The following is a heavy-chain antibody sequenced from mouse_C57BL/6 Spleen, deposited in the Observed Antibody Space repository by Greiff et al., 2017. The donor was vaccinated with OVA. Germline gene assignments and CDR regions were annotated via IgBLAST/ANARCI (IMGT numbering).Heavy chain of an antibody. D-gene: IGHD1-1*01. CDR2: IYPGDGDT. J-gene: IGHJ2*01. CDR3: ARCYYGSSYNYFDY. Sequence: VKLQQSGPELVKPGASVKISCKASGYAFSSSWMNWVKQRPGKGLEWIGRIYPGDGDTNYNGKFKGKATLTADKSSSTAYMQLSSLTSEDSAVYFCARCYYGSSYNYFDYWGQGTTLTVSS. V-gene: IGHV1-82*01. CDR1: GYAFSSSW.